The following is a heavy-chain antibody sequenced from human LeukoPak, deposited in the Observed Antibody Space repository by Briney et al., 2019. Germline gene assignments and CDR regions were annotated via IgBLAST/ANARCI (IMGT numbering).Heavy chain of an antibody. J-gene: IGHJ4*02. CDR3: ARGTYGDFDY. CDR2: IIPIFGTA. V-gene: IGHV1-69*05. CDR1: GYTFTSYG. Sequence: SVKVSCKASGYTFTSYGISWVRQAPGQGLEWMGGIIPIFGTANYAQKFQGRVTITTDESTSTAYMELSSLRSEDTAVYYCARGTYGDFDYWGQGTLVTVSS. D-gene: IGHD4-17*01.